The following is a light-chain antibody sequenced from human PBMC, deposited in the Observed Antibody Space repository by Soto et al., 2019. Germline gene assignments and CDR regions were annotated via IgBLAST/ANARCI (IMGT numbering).Light chain of an antibody. CDR3: CSYAGSYTHV. Sequence: QSVLTQPRSVSGSPGQSVTIFCTGTSSDVGGYDYVSWYQQHPGKAPKLMIYDVRERPSGVPDRVSGSKSGNTASLTISGLQAEDEADYYCCSYAGSYTHVFGTGTKVTVL. CDR1: SSDVGGYDY. V-gene: IGLV2-11*01. J-gene: IGLJ1*01. CDR2: DVR.